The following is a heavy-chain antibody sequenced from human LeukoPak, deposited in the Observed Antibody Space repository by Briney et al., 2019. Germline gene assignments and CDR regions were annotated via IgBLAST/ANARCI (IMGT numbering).Heavy chain of an antibody. CDR2: ISSSSSYI. CDR1: GFTFSSYS. V-gene: IGHV3-21*01. Sequence: PGGSLRLSCAASGFTFSSYSMNWVRQAPGKGLEWVSSISSSSSYIYYADSVKGRFTISRGNAKNSLYLQMNSLRAEDTAVYYCARDGSGTTAAFDIWGQGTMVTVSS. D-gene: IGHD1-1*01. CDR3: ARDGSGTTAAFDI. J-gene: IGHJ3*02.